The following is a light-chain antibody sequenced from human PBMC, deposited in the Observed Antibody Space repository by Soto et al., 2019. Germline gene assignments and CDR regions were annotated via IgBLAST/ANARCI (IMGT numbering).Light chain of an antibody. CDR1: SNY. J-gene: IGLJ1*01. V-gene: IGLV2-11*01. Sequence: QSALTQPRSVSGSPGQSVTISCTVTSNYVSWYQQDPGKAPKLIIYDVSKRPSGVPDRFSGSKSGNTASLTISGLQAEDEADYFCCSFAGSYTSYVFGTGTKVTVL. CDR2: DVS. CDR3: CSFAGSYTSYV.